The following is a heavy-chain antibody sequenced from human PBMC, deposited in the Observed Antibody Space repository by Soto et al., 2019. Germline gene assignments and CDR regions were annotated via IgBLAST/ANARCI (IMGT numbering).Heavy chain of an antibody. CDR2: IYWDDDK. Sequence: QITLKESGPPLVKPTQTLTLTCTFSGFSLSTHGVGVGWIRQPAGKALEWLALIYWDDDKRYSASLNSRLTXXKXXSKNQVVLTMTNVDPVDTATYYCAHAMLYCTGGSCSTWFDSWGPGTLVTVSS. CDR3: AHAMLYCTGGSCSTWFDS. D-gene: IGHD2-15*01. V-gene: IGHV2-5*02. J-gene: IGHJ5*01. CDR1: GFSLSTHGVG.